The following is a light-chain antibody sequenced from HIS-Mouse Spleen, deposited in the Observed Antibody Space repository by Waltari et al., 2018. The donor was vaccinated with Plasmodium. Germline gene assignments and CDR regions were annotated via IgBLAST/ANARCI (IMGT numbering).Light chain of an antibody. J-gene: IGKJ1*01. CDR3: QQYNNWPRGT. V-gene: IGKV3-15*01. CDR1: QSVSSN. Sequence: EIVMTQSPATLSVSPGERATLPCRASQSVSSNLAWYQQKPGQAPRLLIYGPSTRATGIPARFSGSGSGTEFTLTISSMQSEDCAVYYCQQYNNWPRGTFGQGTKVEIK. CDR2: GPS.